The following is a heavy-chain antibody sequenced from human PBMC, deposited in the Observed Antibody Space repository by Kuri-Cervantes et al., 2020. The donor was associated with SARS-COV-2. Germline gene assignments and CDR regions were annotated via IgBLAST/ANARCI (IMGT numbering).Heavy chain of an antibody. V-gene: IGHV1-18*01. D-gene: IGHD3-3*01. CDR1: GYTFTSYG. J-gene: IGHJ4*02. CDR2: ISAYNGNT. Sequence: ASVKVSCKASGYTFTSYGISWVRQAPGQGLEWMGWISAYNGNTNYAQKLQGRVTMTTDTSTSTAYMELRSLRSDDTAVYYCARAGRTTISGVPEYYFDYWGQGTLVTVSS. CDR3: ARAGRTTISGVPEYYFDY.